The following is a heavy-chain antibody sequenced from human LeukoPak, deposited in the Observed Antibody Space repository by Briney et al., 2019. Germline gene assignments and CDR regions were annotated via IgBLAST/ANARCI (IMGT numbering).Heavy chain of an antibody. V-gene: IGHV3-21*01. J-gene: IGHJ4*02. D-gene: IGHD2-21*02. CDR3: AIGRLTFFDY. CDR1: GFTFSSYS. CDR2: ISSSSSYI. Sequence: GGSLRLSCAASGFTFSSYSMNWVRQAPGKGLEWVSSISSSSSYIYYADSVKGRFAISRDNAKNSLYLQMNSLRAEDTAVYYCAIGRLTFFDYWGQGTLVTVSS.